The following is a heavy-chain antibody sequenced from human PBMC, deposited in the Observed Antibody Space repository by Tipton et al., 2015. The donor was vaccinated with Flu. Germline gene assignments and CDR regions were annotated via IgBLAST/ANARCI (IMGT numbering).Heavy chain of an antibody. D-gene: IGHD2-15*01. CDR1: GFTFSSYD. CDR3: AKKAALISPSNYFDS. CDR2: IGSAGDT. V-gene: IGHV3-13*01. Sequence: SLRLSCAASGFTFSSYDMHWVRQATGKGLEWVSAIGSAGDTYYLGSVKGRFTISRDNAKNSLYLQTNSLRAEDTAVYYCAKKAALISPSNYFDSWGQGTLVTVSS. J-gene: IGHJ4*02.